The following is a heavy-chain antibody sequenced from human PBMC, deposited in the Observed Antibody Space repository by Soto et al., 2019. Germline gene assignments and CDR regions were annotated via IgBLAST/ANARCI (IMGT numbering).Heavy chain of an antibody. CDR1: GYTFTSYA. V-gene: IGHV1-3*01. J-gene: IGHJ3*02. Sequence: ASVKVSCKASGYTFTSYAMHWVRQAPGQRLEWMGWINAGNGNTKYSQKFQGRVTITRDTSASTAYMELSSLRSEDTAVYYCARVKQWLVRAAFDIWGQGTMVTVSS. CDR3: ARVKQWLVRAAFDI. D-gene: IGHD6-19*01. CDR2: INAGNGNT.